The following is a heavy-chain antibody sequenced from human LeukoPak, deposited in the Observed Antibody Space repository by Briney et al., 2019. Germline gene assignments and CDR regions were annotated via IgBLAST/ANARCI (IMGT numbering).Heavy chain of an antibody. CDR1: GFSFSSIW. CDR3: ARRAGAYSHPYDY. J-gene: IGHJ4*02. V-gene: IGHV3-7*03. CDR2: INQDGREK. Sequence: GGSLRLSCAASGFSFSSIWMSWVRQAPGKGLEWVANINQDGREKYYVDSLKGRFTISRDNAENSLYLQMNSLRAEDTAVYYCARRAGAYSHPYDYWGQGTLVTVSS. D-gene: IGHD4/OR15-4a*01.